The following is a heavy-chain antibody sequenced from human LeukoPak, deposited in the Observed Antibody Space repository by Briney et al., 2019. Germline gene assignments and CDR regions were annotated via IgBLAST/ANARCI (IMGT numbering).Heavy chain of an antibody. D-gene: IGHD4-17*01. CDR1: GYTFTSYY. J-gene: IGHJ4*02. CDR2: INPSGGST. CDR3: ARERLRYGVGGPIDY. Sequence: ASVKVSCKASGYTFTSYYMHWVRQAPGQGLEWMGIINPSGGSTSYAQKFQGRVTITRDTATSTVYMELSSLRSADTAVYYCARERLRYGVGGPIDYWGQGTLVTVSS. V-gene: IGHV1-46*03.